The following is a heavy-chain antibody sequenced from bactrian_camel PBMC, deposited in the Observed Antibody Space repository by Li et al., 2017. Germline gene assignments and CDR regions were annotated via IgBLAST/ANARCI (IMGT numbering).Heavy chain of an antibody. V-gene: IGHV3S57*01. J-gene: IGHJ4*01. D-gene: IGHD6*01. Sequence: HVQLVESGGASVQAGGSLRVSCVISGYRYSTYCKGWYRQAPGKEREAVAGIDSDGRMLYEDPAKGRFTISKDNAKNTLFLQMNSLKPEDTAMYYWAATAPGASRYSLKTYEYNYWGQGTQVTVS. CDR1: GYRYSTYC. CDR2: IDSDGRM. CDR3: AATAPGASRYSLKTYEYNY.